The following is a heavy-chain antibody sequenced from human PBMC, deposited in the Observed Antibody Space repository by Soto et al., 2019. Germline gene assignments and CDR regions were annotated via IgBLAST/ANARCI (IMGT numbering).Heavy chain of an antibody. J-gene: IGHJ4*02. CDR1: GLTFANYW. V-gene: IGHV3-74*01. Sequence: GSLRLSCAASGLTFANYWTHWVRQAPGKGLAWVSRINHDGSRTSYADSVTGRFTISRDNAKNTLYLQMNSLRVEDTAVYYCARETYRSFYFDDWGQGTPVTVSS. CDR2: INHDGSRT. D-gene: IGHD3-10*01. CDR3: ARETYRSFYFDD.